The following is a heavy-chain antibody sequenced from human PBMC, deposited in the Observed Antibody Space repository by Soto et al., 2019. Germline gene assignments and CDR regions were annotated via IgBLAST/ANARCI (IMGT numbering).Heavy chain of an antibody. Sequence: VRRLESGGGLIQPGGSLRLSCAASGFTFSSYSMSWVRQAPGKGLEWVSTIGTSASTYYGDSVRGRFTISRDNSRNTLYLQMNSLRAEDTAVYYCADLSRYCTSSNCDWGQGTLVTVSS. D-gene: IGHD2-2*01. CDR3: ADLSRYCTSSNCD. CDR2: IGTSAST. J-gene: IGHJ4*02. V-gene: IGHV3-23*01. CDR1: GFTFSSYS.